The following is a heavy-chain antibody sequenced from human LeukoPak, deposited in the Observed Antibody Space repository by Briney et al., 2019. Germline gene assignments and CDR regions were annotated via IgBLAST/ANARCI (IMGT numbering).Heavy chain of an antibody. J-gene: IGHJ5*02. V-gene: IGHV4-31*03. CDR2: IYYSGST. D-gene: IGHD2-2*02. Sequence: SETLSLTCTVSGGSISSGGYYWSWIRQHPGKGLEWIGYIYYSGSTYYNPSLKSRVTISVDTSKNQFSLRLSSVTAADTAVYYCAGLVVVPAAIRGVNWFDPWGQGTLVTVSS. CDR1: GGSISSGGYY. CDR3: AGLVVVPAAIRGVNWFDP.